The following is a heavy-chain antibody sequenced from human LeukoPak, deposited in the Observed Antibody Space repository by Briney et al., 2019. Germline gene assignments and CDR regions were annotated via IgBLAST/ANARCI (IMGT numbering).Heavy chain of an antibody. CDR3: ATDHQWQLLGY. D-gene: IGHD1-26*01. J-gene: IGHJ4*02. CDR2: VDPEDDKN. CDR1: GYTLTELS. Sequence: ASVKVSCKVSGYTLTELSMHWVRQAPGKGLEWMGGVDPEDDKNIYAQKFQGRVTMTEDTSTDTAYMELSNLRSEDTAVYYCATDHQWQLLGYWGQGTLVTVSS. V-gene: IGHV1-24*01.